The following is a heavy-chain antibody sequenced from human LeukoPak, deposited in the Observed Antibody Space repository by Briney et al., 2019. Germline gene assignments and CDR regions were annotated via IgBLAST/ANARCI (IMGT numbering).Heavy chain of an antibody. J-gene: IGHJ5*01. D-gene: IGHD3-10*01. V-gene: IGHV4-34*01. CDR3: ARGYGSGFAS. CDR2: INQSGST. CDR1: GGSFSGYY. Sequence: PSETLSLTCAVYGGSFSGYYWSWIRQSPGKGLEWIGEINQSGSTNHNPSLKSRVTISVDTSKNQFSLKVSSVTAADTAVYYCARGYGSGFASWGQGTLVTVSS.